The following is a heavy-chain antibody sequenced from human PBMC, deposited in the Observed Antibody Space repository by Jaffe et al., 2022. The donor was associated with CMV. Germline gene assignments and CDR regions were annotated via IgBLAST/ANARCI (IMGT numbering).Heavy chain of an antibody. CDR3: AKAHYSSSWYADHYYYYGMDV. J-gene: IGHJ6*02. V-gene: IGHV3-9*01. D-gene: IGHD6-13*01. CDR1: GFTFDDYA. CDR2: ISWNSGSI. Sequence: EVQLVESGGGLVQPGRSLRLSCAASGFTFDDYAMHWVRQAPGKGLEWVSGISWNSGSIGYADSVKGRFTISRDNAKNSLYLQMNSLRAEDTALYYCAKAHYSSSWYADHYYYYGMDVWGQGTTVTVSS.